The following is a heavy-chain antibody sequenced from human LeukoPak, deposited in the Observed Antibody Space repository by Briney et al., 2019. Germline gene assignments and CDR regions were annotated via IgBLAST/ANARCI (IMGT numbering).Heavy chain of an antibody. D-gene: IGHD2-2*01. J-gene: IGHJ6*02. CDR3: ARLPGEVVPAAHHFGMDV. CDR1: GYTFTSYG. CDR2: INTNTGNP. V-gene: IGHV7-4-1*02. Sequence: ASVKVSCKASGYTFTSYGISWVRQAPGQGLEWMGWINTNTGNPTYAQGFTGRFVFSLDTSVSTAYLQISSLKAEDTAVYYCARLPGEVVPAAHHFGMDVWGQGTTVTVSS.